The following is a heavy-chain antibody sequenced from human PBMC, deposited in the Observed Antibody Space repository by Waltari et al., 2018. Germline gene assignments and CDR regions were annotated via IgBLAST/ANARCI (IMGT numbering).Heavy chain of an antibody. Sequence: QVQLVQSGAEVKKPGASVKVSCKASGYTFTSYGISWVRQAPGQGLEWMGWVCDYNGNTKYEQKLQGRVTMTTDTSTSTAYMELRSLRSDDTAVYYCARTRYDYYYGMDVWGQGTTVTVSS. CDR2: VCDYNGNT. CDR1: GYTFTSYG. CDR3: ARTRYDYYYGMDV. V-gene: IGHV1-18*01. J-gene: IGHJ6*02.